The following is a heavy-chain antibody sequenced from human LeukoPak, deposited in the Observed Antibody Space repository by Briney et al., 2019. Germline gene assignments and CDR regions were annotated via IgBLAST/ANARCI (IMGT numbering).Heavy chain of an antibody. V-gene: IGHV1-8*03. CDR3: ARYYSGWYYFDY. D-gene: IGHD6-19*01. CDR2: MSPNSGNT. J-gene: IGHJ4*02. Sequence: RASVKVSCKASGYTFTSYDINWVRQATGQGLEWMGWMSPNSGNTGYAQKFQGRVTITADESTSTAYMELSSLRSEDTAVYYCARYYSGWYYFDYWGQGTLVTVSS. CDR1: GYTFTSYD.